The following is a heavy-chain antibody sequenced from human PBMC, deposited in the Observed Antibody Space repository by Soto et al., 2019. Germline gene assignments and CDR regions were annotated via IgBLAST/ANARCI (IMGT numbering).Heavy chain of an antibody. D-gene: IGHD3-16*02. CDR2: IIPIFGTA. J-gene: IGHJ6*02. CDR3: ATMKGGYQSSYYGMDV. Sequence: QVQLVQSGAEVKKPGSSVKVSCKASGGTFTSYAISWVRQAPGQGLEWVGGIIPIFGTADYAQKFQGRVTITADDSTSTAYMELSSLRSEETAVYYCATMKGGYQSSYYGMDVWGQGTTVTVSS. CDR1: GGTFTSYA. V-gene: IGHV1-69*12.